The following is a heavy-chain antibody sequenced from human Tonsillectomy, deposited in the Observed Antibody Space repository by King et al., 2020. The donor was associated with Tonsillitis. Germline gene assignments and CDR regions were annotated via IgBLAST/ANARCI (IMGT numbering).Heavy chain of an antibody. V-gene: IGHV4-39*01. D-gene: IGHD6-13*01. CDR2: IYYSGST. Sequence: QLQESGPGLVKPSETLSLTCTVSGGSISSSSYYWGWIRQPPGKGLEWIGSIYYSGSTYYNPSLKSRVTISVDTSKNQFSLKLSSVTAADTAVYYCAGHETPGIAAAGRFDPWGQGTLVTVSS. CDR3: AGHETPGIAAAGRFDP. CDR1: GGSISSSSYY. J-gene: IGHJ5*02.